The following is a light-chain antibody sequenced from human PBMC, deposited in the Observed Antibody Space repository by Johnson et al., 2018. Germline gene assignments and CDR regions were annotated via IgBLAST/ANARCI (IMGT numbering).Light chain of an antibody. CDR2: ENN. Sequence: QSVLTQPPSVSAAPGQKVTISCSGSSSNIGNNYVSWYQQLPGTAPKLLIYENNKRPSGIPDRFSGSKSGTSATLGITGLQTGDEAAYYCGKWECSLSAGNFFGTGTKVTVL. J-gene: IGLJ1*01. V-gene: IGLV1-51*02. CDR3: GKWECSLSAGNF. CDR1: SSNIGNNY.